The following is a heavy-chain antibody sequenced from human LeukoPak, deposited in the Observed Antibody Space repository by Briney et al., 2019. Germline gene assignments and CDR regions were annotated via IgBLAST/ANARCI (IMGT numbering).Heavy chain of an antibody. CDR2: IRSKAYGGTT. J-gene: IGHJ3*02. Sequence: GGSLRLSCTASGFTFGDYAMSWVRQAPGKGLEWVGFIRSKAYGGTTEYAASVKGRFTISRDDSKSIAYLQMNSLKTEDTAVYYCTSESDAFDIWGQGTMVTVSS. CDR3: TSESDAFDI. V-gene: IGHV3-49*04. CDR1: GFTFGDYA.